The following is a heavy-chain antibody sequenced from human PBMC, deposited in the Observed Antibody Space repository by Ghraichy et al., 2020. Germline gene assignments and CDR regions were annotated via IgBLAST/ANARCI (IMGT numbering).Heavy chain of an antibody. CDR1: GFTFSSYW. V-gene: IGHV3-74*01. D-gene: IGHD2-2*01. CDR2: INSDGSST. Sequence: GGSLRLSCAASGFTFSSYWMHWVRQAPGKGLVWVSRINSDGSSTSYAYSVKGRFTISRDNAKNTLYLQMNSLRAEDTAVYYCARDGDYCSSNSCYLKFYYYYYGMEVWGQGTTVTVSS. J-gene: IGHJ6*02. CDR3: ARDGDYCSSNSCYLKFYYYYYGMEV.